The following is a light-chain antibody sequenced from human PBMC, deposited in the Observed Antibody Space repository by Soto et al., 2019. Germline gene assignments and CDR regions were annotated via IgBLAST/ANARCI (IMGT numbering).Light chain of an antibody. CDR3: SSYKSSSTRV. Sequence: QSGLTQPASVCGSAGQSIRSSCTGTSSDVGAYDYVSWYQQHPDKAPKLMIYEVSNRPSGVSNRFSGSKSVNTATLTISGLQAEDEDAYYCSSYKSSSTRVFGTGTKVTV. CDR1: SSDVGAYDY. CDR2: EVS. V-gene: IGLV2-14*03. J-gene: IGLJ1*01.